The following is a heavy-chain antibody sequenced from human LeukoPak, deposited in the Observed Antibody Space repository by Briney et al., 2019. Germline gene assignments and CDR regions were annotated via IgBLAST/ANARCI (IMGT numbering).Heavy chain of an antibody. D-gene: IGHD3-22*01. V-gene: IGHV4-39*01. J-gene: IGHJ4*02. CDR2: IYYSGST. Sequence: PSETLSLTCTVSGGSISSSSYYWGWIRQPPGKGLEWIGSIYYSGSTYYNPSLKSRVTISVDTSKNQFSLKLSSVTAADTAVYYCASHYYHDPSGLFHYWGQGTLVTVSS. CDR1: GGSISSSSYY. CDR3: ASHYYHDPSGLFHY.